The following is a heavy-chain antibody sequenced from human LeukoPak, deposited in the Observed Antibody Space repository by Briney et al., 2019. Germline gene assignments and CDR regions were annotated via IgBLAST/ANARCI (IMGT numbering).Heavy chain of an antibody. CDR3: ARGRPLGYCSSTSCYSWFDP. J-gene: IGHJ5*02. D-gene: IGHD2-2*01. CDR1: GFTLNTYS. Sequence: PGGSLRLSCAASGFTLNTYSMNWVRKAPGKGLEWVSSISSTGSDMYYVDSVKGRFTISRDNAKNSLFLQVNSLRAEDTAVYYCARGRPLGYCSSTSCYSWFDPWGQGTLVTVSS. CDR2: ISSTGSDM. V-gene: IGHV3-21*01.